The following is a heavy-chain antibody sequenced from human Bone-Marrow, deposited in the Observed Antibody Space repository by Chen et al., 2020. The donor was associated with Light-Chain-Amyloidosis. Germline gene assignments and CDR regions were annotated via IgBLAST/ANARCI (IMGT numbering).Heavy chain of an antibody. Sequence: IRWVRQMPGKGLEWMGVIYPDDSDARYSPSFXXXXXXXXXXXXXXXYLQWXSLKASDTAMYYCARRRDGYNFDYWGQGTLVTVSS. CDR3: ARRRDGYNFDY. D-gene: IGHD5-12*01. J-gene: IGHJ4*02. V-gene: IGHV5-51*01. CDR2: IYPDDSDA.